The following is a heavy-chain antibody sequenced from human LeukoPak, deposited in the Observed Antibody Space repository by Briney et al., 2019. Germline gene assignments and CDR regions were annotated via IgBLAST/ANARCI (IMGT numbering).Heavy chain of an antibody. Sequence: PSQTLSLTCTVSGGSISSGGYYWSWIRQHPGKGLEWIGYIYYSGSTYYNPSLKRRVTISVDTSKNQFSLKMSSVTAADTAMYYCATAGRNTGELEAFDIWGQGTMVTVSS. CDR1: GGSISSGGYY. CDR2: IYYSGST. V-gene: IGHV4-31*03. D-gene: IGHD3-10*01. CDR3: ATAGRNTGELEAFDI. J-gene: IGHJ3*02.